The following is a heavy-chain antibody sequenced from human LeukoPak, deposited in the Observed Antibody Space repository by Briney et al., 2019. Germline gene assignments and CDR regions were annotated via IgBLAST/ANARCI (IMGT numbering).Heavy chain of an antibody. J-gene: IGHJ4*02. CDR3: ASAAAAGTGEFDY. CDR1: GGSISSYY. Sequence: SETLSLTCTVSGGSISSYYWSWIRQPPGKGLEWIGYIYYSGSTNYNPSLKSRVTISVDTSKNQFSLKLCSVTAADTAVYYCASAAAAGTGEFDYWGQGTLVTVSS. CDR2: IYYSGST. D-gene: IGHD6-13*01. V-gene: IGHV4-59*01.